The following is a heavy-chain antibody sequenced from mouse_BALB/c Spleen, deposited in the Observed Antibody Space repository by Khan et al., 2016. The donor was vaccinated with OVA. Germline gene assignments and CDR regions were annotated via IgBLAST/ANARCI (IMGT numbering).Heavy chain of an antibody. CDR2: IHYSGTT. V-gene: IGHV3-1*02. CDR3: ARRIMITTWGFAY. Sequence: VQLKESGPDLVKPSQSLSLTCTVTGYSITSGYSWHWIRQFPGNKLEWMGYIHYSGTTNYNPSLKSRISITRVTSKNQFFLQLNSVTTEDTATXHCARRIMITTWGFAYWCQGTLVTVSA. CDR1: GYSITSGYS. J-gene: IGHJ3*01. D-gene: IGHD2-4*01.